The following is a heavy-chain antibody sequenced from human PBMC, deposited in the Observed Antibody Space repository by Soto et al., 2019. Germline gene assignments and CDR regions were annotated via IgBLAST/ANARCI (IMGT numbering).Heavy chain of an antibody. J-gene: IGHJ4*02. CDR1: GFTFSSYS. CDR3: ARDRGDYEGLVPCSFDH. Sequence: EVQLVESGGGLVKPGGSLRLSCAASGFTFSSYSMHWVRQAPGKGLEWVSSISSRSRSIYYADSQKGRFTISRDNTXNXXYLQMNNLRAEDTAVYYCARDRGDYEGLVPCSFDHWGQGTLVTVSS. CDR2: ISSRSRSI. D-gene: IGHD4-17*01. V-gene: IGHV3-21*01.